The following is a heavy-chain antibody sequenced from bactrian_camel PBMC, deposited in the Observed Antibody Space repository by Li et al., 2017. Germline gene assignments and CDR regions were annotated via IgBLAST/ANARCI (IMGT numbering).Heavy chain of an antibody. CDR1: GFSFDATD. CDR3: ATGAFSY. D-gene: IGHD4*01. Sequence: HVQLVESGGGSVQAGETLTLPCLASGFSFDATDIGWHRQAPGDKCELVAFSRSNGGPYYADSVKGRFTISRDTAKNTLYLQMNSLIPEDTAIYYCATGAFSYWGQGTQVTVS. V-gene: IGHV3S55*01. J-gene: IGHJ6*01. CDR2: SRSNGGP.